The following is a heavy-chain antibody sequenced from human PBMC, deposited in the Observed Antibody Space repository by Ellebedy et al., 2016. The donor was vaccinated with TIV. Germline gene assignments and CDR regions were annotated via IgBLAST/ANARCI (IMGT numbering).Heavy chain of an antibody. V-gene: IGHV4-39*01. CDR3: ATFNQYYTYLGV. D-gene: IGHD1-14*01. Sequence: SETLSLTXTVSGDSISSSSDYWVWIRQPPGKGPEWIGTISNRDRTDYNPSLKSRVFILVDASKNQFFLKLTSVTAAGTAVYYCATFNQYYTYLGVWGKGTTVIVSS. J-gene: IGHJ6*03. CDR2: ISNRDRT. CDR1: GDSISSSSDY.